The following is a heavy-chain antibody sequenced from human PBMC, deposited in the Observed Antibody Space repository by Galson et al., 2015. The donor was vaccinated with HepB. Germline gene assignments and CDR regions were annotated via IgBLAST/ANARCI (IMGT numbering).Heavy chain of an antibody. CDR3: TSRIAVAGATSDY. Sequence: SLRLSCAASGFTFSGSAMHWVRQASGHGLEWVGRIRSKANSYATVYGASVKGRFTISRDDSKNTAYLQMNSLRTEDTAVYYCTSRIAVAGATSDYWGQGTLVTVSS. J-gene: IGHJ4*02. V-gene: IGHV3-73*01. CDR1: GFTFSGSA. CDR2: IRSKANSYAT. D-gene: IGHD6-19*01.